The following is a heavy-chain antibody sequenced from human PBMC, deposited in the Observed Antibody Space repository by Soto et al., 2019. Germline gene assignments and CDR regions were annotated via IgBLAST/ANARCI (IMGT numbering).Heavy chain of an antibody. D-gene: IGHD4-4*01. CDR1: GGSISSYY. J-gene: IGHJ4*02. V-gene: IGHV4-59*01. CDR2: IYYSGST. CDR3: ARQATVTRVDY. Sequence: PSETLSLTCTVSGGSISSYYWSLIRQPPGKGLEWIGYIYYSGSTNYNPSLKSRVTISVDTSKNQFSLKLSSVTAADTAVYYCARQATVTRVDYWGQGTRVTVSS.